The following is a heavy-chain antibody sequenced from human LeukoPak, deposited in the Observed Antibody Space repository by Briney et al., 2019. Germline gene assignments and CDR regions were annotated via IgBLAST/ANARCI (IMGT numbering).Heavy chain of an antibody. J-gene: IGHJ3*02. CDR1: GGSISSGGYS. CDR3: AREAGYYYDSSGYYRAGAFDI. D-gene: IGHD3-22*01. Sequence: SETLSLTCAVSGGSISSGGYSWSWIRQPPGKGLGWIGYIYHSGSTYYNPSLKSRVTISVDRSKNQFSLKLSSVTAADTAVYYCAREAGYYYDSSGYYRAGAFDIWGQGTMVTVSS. V-gene: IGHV4-30-2*01. CDR2: IYHSGST.